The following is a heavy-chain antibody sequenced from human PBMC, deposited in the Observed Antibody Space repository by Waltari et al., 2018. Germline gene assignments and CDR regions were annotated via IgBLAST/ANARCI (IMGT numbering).Heavy chain of an antibody. J-gene: IGHJ4*02. CDR1: GFTFSTSA. D-gene: IGHD1-26*01. CDR2: ISPGSRTI. CDR3: VRPRGQEPRGDS. V-gene: IGHV3-48*01. Sequence: EVLLVEYGGGLVQPGGSLKVSCVASGFTFSTSAINWVRLAPGKGLQWVSYISPGSRTIYYADSMKGRFTVSRDNTRNTVYLQMNNLRVEDTAVYYCVRPRGQEPRGDSWGQGTLVTVSS.